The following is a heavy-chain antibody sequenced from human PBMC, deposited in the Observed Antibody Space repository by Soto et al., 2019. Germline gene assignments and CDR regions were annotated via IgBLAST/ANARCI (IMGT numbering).Heavy chain of an antibody. J-gene: IGHJ3*02. Sequence: QPGGSLRLSCAASGFTFSSYWMHWVRQAPGKGLVRVSRINSDGSSTSYADSVKGRFTISRDNAKNTLYLQMNSLRAEDTAVYYCARGSYYYDSSGRDAFDIWGQGTMVTVSS. CDR1: GFTFSSYW. D-gene: IGHD3-22*01. CDR3: ARGSYYYDSSGRDAFDI. CDR2: INSDGSST. V-gene: IGHV3-74*01.